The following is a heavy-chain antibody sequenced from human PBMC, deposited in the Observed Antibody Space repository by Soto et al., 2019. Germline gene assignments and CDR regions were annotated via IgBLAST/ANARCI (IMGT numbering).Heavy chain of an antibody. CDR3: ARAESSGYYWLNY. CDR1: GGSISSYY. V-gene: IGHV4-59*01. D-gene: IGHD5-12*01. J-gene: IGHJ4*02. Sequence: SETLSLTCTVSGGSISSYYWSWIRQPPGKGLEWIGYIHYSGSTSYNPSLESRLTISVDTSRNQFSLKLSSLTAADTAVYYCARAESSGYYWLNYWGPGTLVTVSS. CDR2: IHYSGST.